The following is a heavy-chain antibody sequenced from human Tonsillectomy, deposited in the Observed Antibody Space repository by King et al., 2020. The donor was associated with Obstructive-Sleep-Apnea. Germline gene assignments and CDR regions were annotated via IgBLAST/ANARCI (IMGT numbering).Heavy chain of an antibody. V-gene: IGHV3-49*03. CDR1: GFTFDDYA. Sequence: VQLVESGGGLVQPGRSLRLSCTASGFTFDDYAVSWFRQAPGKGLEWVGFIRSKAYGGTTEYAASVKGRFTISRDDSKSIAYLQMNSLETEDTAVYYCTRENWNRSFDPWGHGTLVTVSS. CDR3: TRENWNRSFDP. CDR2: IRSKAYGGTT. J-gene: IGHJ5*02. D-gene: IGHD1-1*01.